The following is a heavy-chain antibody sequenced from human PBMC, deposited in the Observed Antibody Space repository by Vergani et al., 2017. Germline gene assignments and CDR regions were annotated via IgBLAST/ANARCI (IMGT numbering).Heavy chain of an antibody. CDR2: IYYSGSN. CDR3: ARHRVVGVVVAATNNWFDP. CDR1: GGSISSSSYY. V-gene: IGHV4-39*01. D-gene: IGHD2-15*01. J-gene: IGHJ5*02. Sequence: QLQLQESGPGLVKPSETLSLTCTVSGGSISSSSYYWGWIRQPPGKGLEWIGSIYYSGSNYYNPSLKSRVTISLDTSKNQFSLKLSSVTAADTAVYYCARHRVVGVVVAATNNWFDPWGQGTLVTVSS.